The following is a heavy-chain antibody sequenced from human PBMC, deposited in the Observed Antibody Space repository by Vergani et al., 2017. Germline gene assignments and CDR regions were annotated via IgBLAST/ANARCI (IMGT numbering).Heavy chain of an antibody. V-gene: IGHV3-13*01. J-gene: IGHJ2*01. D-gene: IGHD4-17*01. CDR1: GFTFSSYD. CDR2: IGTAGDT. CDR3: ARVGDYVRYFDL. Sequence: EVQLVESGGGLVQPGGSLRLSCAASGFTFSSYDMHWVRQATGKGLERVSAIGTAGDTYYPGSVKGRFTISRENAKNSLYLQMNSLRAGDTAVYYCARVGDYVRYFDLWGRGTLVTVSS.